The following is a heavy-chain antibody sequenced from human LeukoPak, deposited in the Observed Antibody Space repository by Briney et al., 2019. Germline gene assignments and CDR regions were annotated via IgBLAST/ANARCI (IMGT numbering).Heavy chain of an antibody. Sequence: ASVKVSCKASGYTFTSYDINWVRQATGQGLEWMGWMNPNSGNTGYAQKFQGRVTMTRNTSISTAYMELGSLRSEDTAVYYCARQKRGSGDFDYWGQGTLVAVSS. CDR2: MNPNSGNT. J-gene: IGHJ4*02. CDR1: GYTFTSYD. V-gene: IGHV1-8*01. CDR3: ARQKRGSGDFDY. D-gene: IGHD1-1*01.